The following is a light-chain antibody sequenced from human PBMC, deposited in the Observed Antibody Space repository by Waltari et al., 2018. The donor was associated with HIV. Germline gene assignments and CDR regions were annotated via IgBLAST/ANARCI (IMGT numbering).Light chain of an antibody. V-gene: IGLV3-9*01. CDR1: NIGAKS. CDR2: RDD. CDR3: QLWDSNTAG. Sequence: SYEVTQPLSVSVALGQTAKITCGGNNIGAKSVHWYQQKPGQIPLLVIYRDDSRPSGIPERFSGVSSGNTATLTSSRAEVADEADYYCQLWDSNTAGFGGGTRLTVL. J-gene: IGLJ2*01.